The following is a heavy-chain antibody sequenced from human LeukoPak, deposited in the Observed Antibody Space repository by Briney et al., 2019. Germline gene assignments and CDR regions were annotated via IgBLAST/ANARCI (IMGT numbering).Heavy chain of an antibody. CDR1: GFSFSTYG. D-gene: IGHD3-10*01. CDR2: IRFDGGKK. Sequence: PGGSLRLSCAASGFSFSTYGFHWVRQAPGKGLEWVTFIRFDGGKKNYADSVKGRFAISRDNSKNTVYLQMDSLRGEDTAVYYCAGGGFGEAYYYYYYMDVWGKGTTVTVSS. CDR3: AGGGFGEAYYYYYYMDV. J-gene: IGHJ6*03. V-gene: IGHV3-30*02.